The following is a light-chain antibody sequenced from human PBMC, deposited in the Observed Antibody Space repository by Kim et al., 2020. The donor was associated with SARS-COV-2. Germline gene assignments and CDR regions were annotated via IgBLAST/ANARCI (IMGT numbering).Light chain of an antibody. Sequence: DIQMTQSPSSLSASIGDRVTITCRASQNIRNYLNWYQQKPGKAPNLLIYAASSLQSGVPSKFSGSGSGTDFTLTISSLQPGDFATYYCQQSLGNTWTFGQGTKVDIK. J-gene: IGKJ1*01. CDR3: QQSLGNTWT. V-gene: IGKV1-39*01. CDR1: QNIRNY. CDR2: AAS.